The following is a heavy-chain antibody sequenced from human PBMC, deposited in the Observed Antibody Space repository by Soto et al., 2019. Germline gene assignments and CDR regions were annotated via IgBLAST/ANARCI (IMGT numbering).Heavy chain of an antibody. CDR1: GGSISSGDYL. J-gene: IGHJ5*02. D-gene: IGHD3-22*01. CDR2: IYYSGST. V-gene: IGHV4-30-4*01. CDR3: AREGGGYFDSSGYWHNWFDP. Sequence: SETLSLTCSVSGGSISSGDYLWSWIRQPPGKGLEWIGYIYYSGSTYYNPSLKSRLTMSVDTSKNQFALNLTSVTAADTAVYYCAREGGGYFDSSGYWHNWFDPWCQGTLVTVSS.